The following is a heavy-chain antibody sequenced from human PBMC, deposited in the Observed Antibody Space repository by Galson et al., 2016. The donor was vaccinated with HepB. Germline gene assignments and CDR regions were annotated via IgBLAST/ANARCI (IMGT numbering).Heavy chain of an antibody. CDR3: ARPMSRAYSYGMFDP. D-gene: IGHD5-18*01. Sequence: SETLSLTCTVSGGSISSSSFYWGWIRQPPGKGLEWIGSIYYSGSTYFNPSLRSRVTISVDTSRNQFSLKLNSVTAADTAVYYCARPMSRAYSYGMFDPRGQGTLVTVSS. CDR2: IYYSGST. CDR1: GGSISSSSFY. J-gene: IGHJ5*02. V-gene: IGHV4-39*01.